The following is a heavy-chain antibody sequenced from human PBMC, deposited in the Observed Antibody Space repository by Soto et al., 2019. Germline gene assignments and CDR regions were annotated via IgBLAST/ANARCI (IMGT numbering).Heavy chain of an antibody. CDR2: ISATGGGT. Sequence: GGSLRLSCSASGFKFSNYAMNWVRQAPGKGLEWVSLISATGGGTYYADSVKGRFTISRDNSHNTLYLQVHSLTAEDTAVYSCAKDRRAGGNSAFYFDFWGQGAQVTVSS. CDR1: GFKFSNYA. V-gene: IGHV3-23*01. J-gene: IGHJ4*02. D-gene: IGHD3-16*01. CDR3: AKDRRAGGNSAFYFDF.